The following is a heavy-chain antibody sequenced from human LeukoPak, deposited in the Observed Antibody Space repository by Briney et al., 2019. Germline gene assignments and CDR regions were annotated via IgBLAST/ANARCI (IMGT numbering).Heavy chain of an antibody. CDR3: AKYTERAFDI. CDR2: ISPTGAGT. J-gene: IGHJ3*02. D-gene: IGHD2-2*02. CDR1: GFTFNGYG. Sequence: GGSLRLSCAASGFTFNGYGMSWVGQAPGKGLEWVSAISPTGAGTYYADSVKGLFTISRDNSKNTLYLQMNSLRAEDTAVYYCAKYTERAFDIWGQGTMVTVSS. V-gene: IGHV3-23*01.